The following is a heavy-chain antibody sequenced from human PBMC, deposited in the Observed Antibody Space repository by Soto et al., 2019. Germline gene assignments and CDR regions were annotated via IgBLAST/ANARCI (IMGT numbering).Heavy chain of an antibody. CDR3: AAYCSRTYRYDWFDP. CDR1: GGSIGSSSYY. D-gene: IGHD2-2*01. V-gene: IGHV4-39*01. J-gene: IGHJ5*02. CDR2: LYYTGTT. Sequence: SETLSLTCIVSGGSIGSSSYYFGWIRQPPGKGLEWIGSLYYTGTTYYNSSLKSRVTISADKSQNQFSLRLSSVTAADTAVYYCAAYCSRTYRYDWFDPWGQGTLVTVYS.